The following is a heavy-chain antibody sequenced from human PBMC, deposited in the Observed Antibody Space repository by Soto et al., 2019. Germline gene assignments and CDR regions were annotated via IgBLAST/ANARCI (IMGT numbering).Heavy chain of an antibody. D-gene: IGHD4-17*01. CDR1: GGSIRDYF. CDR2: IYYNGRT. Sequence: QVQLQESGPGLVKPSETLSLTCTVSGGSIRDYFWTWIRQPPGKGLEWIGYIYYNGRTKYNPSLKSRVSISVDTSKNRFSLQLRSVTAAYTAVYYCARVGEDDFGDSGGFYFWSQGPLVTVSS. CDR3: ARVGEDDFGDSGGFYF. V-gene: IGHV4-59*01. J-gene: IGHJ4*02.